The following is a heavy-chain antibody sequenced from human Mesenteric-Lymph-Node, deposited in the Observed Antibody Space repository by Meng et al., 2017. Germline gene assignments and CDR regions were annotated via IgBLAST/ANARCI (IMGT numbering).Heavy chain of an antibody. CDR2: INHSGST. V-gene: IGHV4-34*01. J-gene: IGHJ4*02. CDR3: ARGGGNSWYIDY. CDR1: GGSFSGYH. D-gene: IGHD6-13*01. Sequence: QVQLQQWGAGLLKPSETLSLTCAVHGGSFSGYHWSWIRQPPGKGLEWIGEINHSGSTNYNPSLKSRVTISVDTSKNQFSLKLSSVTAADTAVYYCARGGGNSWYIDYWGQGTLVTVS.